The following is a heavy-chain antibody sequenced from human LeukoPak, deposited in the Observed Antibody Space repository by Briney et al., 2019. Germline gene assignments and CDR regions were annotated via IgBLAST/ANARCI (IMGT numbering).Heavy chain of an antibody. CDR2: IKQDNSEK. V-gene: IGHV3-7*01. Sequence: PGGSLRLSCVASGFTFSSCWMSWVRQAPGKGLEWVANIKQDNSEKYYVDSVKGRFTISRENGKISLYLQINSLRAEDTAVYYCARALKDLRRIGGTTTFEYYYYMDVWGKGTTVTISS. CDR1: GFTFSSCW. CDR3: ARALKDLRRIGGTTTFEYYYYMDV. J-gene: IGHJ6*03. D-gene: IGHD1-26*01.